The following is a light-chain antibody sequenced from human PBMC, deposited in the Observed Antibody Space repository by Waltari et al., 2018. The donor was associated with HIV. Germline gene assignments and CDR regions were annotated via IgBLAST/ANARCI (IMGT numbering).Light chain of an antibody. J-gene: IGLJ3*02. CDR2: DND. CDR1: GSNLANNY. V-gene: IGLV1-51*01. CDR3: GTWDSSLNAGV. Sequence: QSMLTQPPSVSAAPGQKVTISCSGTGSNLANNYVSWYQHLPGAAPKLVSYDNDNRPAGMPDRFSGSRSGASATLVITGLQTGDEGDYYCGTWDSSLNAGVFGGGTKLTVL.